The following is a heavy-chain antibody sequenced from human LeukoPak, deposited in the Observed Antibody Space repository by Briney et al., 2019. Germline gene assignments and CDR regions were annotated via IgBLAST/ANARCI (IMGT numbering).Heavy chain of an antibody. J-gene: IGHJ4*02. D-gene: IGHD6-19*01. Sequence: PGGSLRLSCAASGFTFSSYEMNWVRQAPGKRLEWVSYISSSGSTIYYADSVKGRFTISRDNAKNSLYLQMNSLRAEDTAVYYCARGNSSGWSVELDYWGQGTLVTVSS. V-gene: IGHV3-48*03. CDR1: GFTFSSYE. CDR2: ISSSGSTI. CDR3: ARGNSSGWSVELDY.